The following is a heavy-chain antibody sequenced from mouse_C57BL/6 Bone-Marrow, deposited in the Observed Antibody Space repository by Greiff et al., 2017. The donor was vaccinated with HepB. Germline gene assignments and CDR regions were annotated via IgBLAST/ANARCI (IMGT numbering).Heavy chain of an antibody. V-gene: IGHV5-12*01. CDR3: ARQLRLRAMDY. CDR1: GFTFSDYY. D-gene: IGHD3-2*02. J-gene: IGHJ4*01. CDR2: ISNGGGST. Sequence: EVQRVESGGGLVQPGGSLKLSCAASGFTFSDYYMYWVRQTPEKRLEWVAYISNGGGSTYYPDTVKGRFTISRDNAKNTLYLQMSRLKSEDTAMYYCARQLRLRAMDYWGQGTSVTVSS.